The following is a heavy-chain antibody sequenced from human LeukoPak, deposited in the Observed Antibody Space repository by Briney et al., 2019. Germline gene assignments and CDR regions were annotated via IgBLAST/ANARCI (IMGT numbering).Heavy chain of an antibody. CDR2: ISRGGIS. V-gene: IGHV3-66*01. J-gene: IGHJ4*02. CDR3: AREIYGDYGYFDY. CDR1: GFTFSIHD. Sequence: GGSLRLSCAASGFTFSIHDMYWIRQSPGKGLECVSVISRGGISYYADSVKGRFTISRDNSKNTLYLQMNSLRAEDTAVYYCAREIYGDYGYFDYWGQGTLVTVSS. D-gene: IGHD4-17*01.